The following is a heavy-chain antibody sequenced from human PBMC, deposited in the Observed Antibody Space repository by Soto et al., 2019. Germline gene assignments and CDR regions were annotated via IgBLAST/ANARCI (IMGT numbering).Heavy chain of an antibody. CDR1: GGSISSGGYS. CDR2: IYHSGST. D-gene: IGHD3-3*01. J-gene: IGHJ5*02. CDR3: ARGGDYDFWSGYYTGWFDP. Sequence: QLQLQESGSGLVKPSQTLSLTCAVSGGSISSGGYSWSWIRQPPGKGLEWIGYIYHSGSTYYNPSLKSRVTISVDRSKNQFPLKLSSVTAADTAVYYCARGGDYDFWSGYYTGWFDPWGQGTLVTVSS. V-gene: IGHV4-30-2*01.